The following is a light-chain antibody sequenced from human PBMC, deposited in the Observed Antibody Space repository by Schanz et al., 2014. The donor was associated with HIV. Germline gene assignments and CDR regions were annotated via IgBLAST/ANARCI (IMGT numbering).Light chain of an antibody. CDR2: GTS. Sequence: EIVLTQSPVTLSLSPGERATLSCRASQSVSSNFLAWYQQKPGQAPRLVIFGTSNRATGIPDRFSGGVSGTDFTLTISRVEPEDYAVYYCQQYGSSPWTFGQGTRVDVK. CDR1: QSVSSNF. J-gene: IGKJ1*01. CDR3: QQYGSSPWT. V-gene: IGKV3-20*01.